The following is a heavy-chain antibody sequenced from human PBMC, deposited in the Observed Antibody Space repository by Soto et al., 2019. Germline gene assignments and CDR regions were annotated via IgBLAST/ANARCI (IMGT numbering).Heavy chain of an antibody. CDR2: MSGSSSTT. D-gene: IGHD1-7*01. CDR3: AKNQERELPRVIDF. Sequence: ELRLLESGGGLVKPGGSLRLSCATSGLTFSNYAMSWVRQAPGRGLEWVSSMSGSSSTTYYADSVKGRFTISRDRSKNTLYLQMSSLRAEDTALYYCAKNQERELPRVIDFWGQGTLVTVSS. J-gene: IGHJ4*02. V-gene: IGHV3-23*01. CDR1: GLTFSNYA.